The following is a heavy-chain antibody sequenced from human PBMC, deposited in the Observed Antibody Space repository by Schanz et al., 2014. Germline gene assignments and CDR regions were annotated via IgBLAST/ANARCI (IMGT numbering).Heavy chain of an antibody. Sequence: QVQLQESGPGLVQPSQTLSLSFTVSGGSVSSGRYYWSWIRQFPGKGLEWIGFISYSGSTYYNPSLKSRVTISVDTSKNQFSLNLSSATAADTAVYYCARDRGHGDLPGDIWGQGTMVTVSS. J-gene: IGHJ3*02. V-gene: IGHV4-31*03. D-gene: IGHD4-17*01. CDR1: GGSVSSGRYY. CDR2: ISYSGST. CDR3: ARDRGHGDLPGDI.